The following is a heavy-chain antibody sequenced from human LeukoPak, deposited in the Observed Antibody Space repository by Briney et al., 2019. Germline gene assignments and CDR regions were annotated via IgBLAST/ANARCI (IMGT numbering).Heavy chain of an antibody. CDR3: AKGPLLLRAYYFDY. D-gene: IGHD2-15*01. CDR2: ISASGGST. CDR1: GFTFSSYA. J-gene: IGHJ4*02. Sequence: GGSLRLSCAASGFTFSSYAMSWVRQAPGKGLEWVSVISASGGSTNYADSVEGRYTISRDNSKNTLYLQMNSLRAEDTAVYYCAKGPLLLRAYYFDYWGQGTLVTVSS. V-gene: IGHV3-23*01.